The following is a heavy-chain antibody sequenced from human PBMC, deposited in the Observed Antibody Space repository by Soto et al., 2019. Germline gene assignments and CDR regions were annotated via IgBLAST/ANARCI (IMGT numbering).Heavy chain of an antibody. D-gene: IGHD5-12*01. CDR3: ARDSTGYSGYDRWFDP. CDR1: GGSISSYY. CDR2: IYYSGST. V-gene: IGHV4-59*01. J-gene: IGHJ5*02. Sequence: SQTLSLTYTVAGGSISSYYWSWIRQPPGKGLEWIGYIYYSGSTNYNPSLKSRVTISVDTSKNQFSLKLSSVTAADTAVYYCARDSTGYSGYDRWFDPWGQGTLVTVSS.